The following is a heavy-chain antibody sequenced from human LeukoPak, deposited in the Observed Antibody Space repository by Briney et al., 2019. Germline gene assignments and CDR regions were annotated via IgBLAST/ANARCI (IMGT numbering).Heavy chain of an antibody. J-gene: IGHJ4*02. CDR1: GFTFSIYG. CDR2: IRYDGSNK. V-gene: IGHV3-30*02. CDR3: AKARGELLGYFDY. D-gene: IGHD1-26*01. Sequence: QSGGSLRLSCAASGFTFSIYGMHWVRQAPGKGMEWVAFIRYDGSNKYYADSVKGRFTISRDNSKNTLYLQMNSLRAEDTAVYYCAKARGELLGYFDYWGQGTLVTVSS.